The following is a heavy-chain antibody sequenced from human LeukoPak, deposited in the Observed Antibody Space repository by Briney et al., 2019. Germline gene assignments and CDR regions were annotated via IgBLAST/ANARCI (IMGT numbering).Heavy chain of an antibody. CDR1: GFTFSSYE. J-gene: IGHJ4*02. Sequence: GGSLRLSCAASGFTFSSYEMNWVRQAPGKGLEYVSAISSNGGGTYYADSVKGRFTISRDNSKDTLYLQVSSLRAEDTALYYCVKPIVGAYDYWGQGTLVTVSS. CDR3: VKPIVGAYDY. D-gene: IGHD1-26*01. CDR2: ISSNGGGT. V-gene: IGHV3-64D*09.